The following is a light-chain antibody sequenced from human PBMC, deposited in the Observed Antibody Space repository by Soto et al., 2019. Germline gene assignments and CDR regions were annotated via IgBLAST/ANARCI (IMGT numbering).Light chain of an antibody. CDR1: SSDVGAYNY. CDR2: EVS. Sequence: SVLTQPPSASGSPGQSVAISCTGTSSDVGAYNYVAWYQQRPGKVPKLMIYEVSKRPSGVPDRFSGSKSGNTASLTVSGLQADDEADYYCSSYAGSDVFVFGTGTKVTVL. V-gene: IGLV2-8*01. J-gene: IGLJ1*01. CDR3: SSYAGSDVFV.